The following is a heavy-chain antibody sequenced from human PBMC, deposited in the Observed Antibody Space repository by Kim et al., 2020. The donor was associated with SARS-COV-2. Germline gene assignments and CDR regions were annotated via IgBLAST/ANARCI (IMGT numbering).Heavy chain of an antibody. V-gene: IGHV3-73*01. CDR2: IRSKVNGYAT. Sequence: GGSLRLSCGASGFTFSDSAMHWVRRASGKGLEWVGRIRSKVNGYATAYSASVRGRFTISRDDSRNTAYLHMNSLKTEDTAVYYCTRVSGTTLPFSDA. CDR3: TRVSGTTLPFSDA. D-gene: IGHD1-1*01. CDR1: GFTFSDSA. J-gene: IGHJ3*01.